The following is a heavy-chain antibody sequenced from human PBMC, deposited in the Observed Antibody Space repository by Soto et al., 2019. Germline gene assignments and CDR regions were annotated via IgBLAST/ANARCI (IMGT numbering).Heavy chain of an antibody. CDR2: IYYSGST. D-gene: IGHD1-7*01. CDR1: GGSISSYY. Sequence: SETLSLTCTVSGGSISSYYWSWIRQPPGKGLEWIGYIYYSGSTNYNPSLKSRVTISVATSKNQFSLKLSSVTAADTAVYYCARLQRITGTTPWFDPWGQGTLVTVSS. V-gene: IGHV4-59*08. CDR3: ARLQRITGTTPWFDP. J-gene: IGHJ5*02.